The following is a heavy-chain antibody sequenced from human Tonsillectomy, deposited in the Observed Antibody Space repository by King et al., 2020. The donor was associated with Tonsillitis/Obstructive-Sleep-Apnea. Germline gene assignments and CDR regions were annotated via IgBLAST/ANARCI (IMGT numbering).Heavy chain of an antibody. D-gene: IGHD3-16*01. J-gene: IGHJ6*03. CDR2: ISYDGSNK. CDR3: ARDAPLYDSQDLDYYYYYMDV. Sequence: VQLVESGGGVVQPGRSLRLSCAASGFTFSSYAMHWVRQAPGKGLEWVAVISYDGSNKYYADSVKGRFTISRDNSKNTLYLQMNSLRAEDTAVYYCARDAPLYDSQDLDYYYYYMDVWGKGTTVTVSS. CDR1: GFTFSSYA. V-gene: IGHV3-30*01.